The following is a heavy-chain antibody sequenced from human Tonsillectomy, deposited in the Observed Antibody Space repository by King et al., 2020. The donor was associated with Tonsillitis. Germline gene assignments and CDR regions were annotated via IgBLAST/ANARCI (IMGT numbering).Heavy chain of an antibody. V-gene: IGHV3-43*02. CDR2: ITGDGGSS. CDR3: AKRYHYDSSGPLDY. CDR1: GFTFDDYA. Sequence: QLVQSGGGVVQPGGSLRLSCAASGFTFDDYAMHWVRQAPGKGLEWVSLITGDGGSSYYADSVKGRFTISRDNSKNSLYLQMNSLRTEDTALYYCAKRYHYDSSGPLDYWGQGTLVTVSS. D-gene: IGHD3-22*01. J-gene: IGHJ4*02.